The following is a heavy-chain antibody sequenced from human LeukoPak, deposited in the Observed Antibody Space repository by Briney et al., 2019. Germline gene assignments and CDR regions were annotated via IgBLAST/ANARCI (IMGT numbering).Heavy chain of an antibody. Sequence: SETLSLTCTVSGGSISSGGYYWSWIRQHPGKGLEWIGYIYYSGSTYYNPSLKSRVTISVDTSKNQFSLKLSSVTAADTAVYYCAVGLYYDILTGLGDRDPWYFDLWGRGTLVTVSS. J-gene: IGHJ2*01. D-gene: IGHD3-9*01. CDR1: GGSISSGGYY. CDR3: AVGLYYDILTGLGDRDPWYFDL. CDR2: IYYSGST. V-gene: IGHV4-31*03.